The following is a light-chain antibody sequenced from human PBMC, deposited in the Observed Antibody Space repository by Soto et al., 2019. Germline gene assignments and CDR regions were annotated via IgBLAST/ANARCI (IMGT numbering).Light chain of an antibody. J-gene: IGLJ3*02. Sequence: QPVLTQPPSVSGAPGQRVTISCTGSSSNIGAGYDVHWYQQLPGTAPKLLIYGNNNRPSGVPDRFSGSKSGASASLAITGLQAEDEADYYCQSYDDSLSGWLFGGGTKLTVL. V-gene: IGLV1-40*01. CDR2: GNN. CDR1: SSNIGAGYD. CDR3: QSYDDSLSGWL.